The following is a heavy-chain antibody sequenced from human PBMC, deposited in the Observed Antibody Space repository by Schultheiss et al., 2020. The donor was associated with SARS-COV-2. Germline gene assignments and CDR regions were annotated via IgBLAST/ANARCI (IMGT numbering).Heavy chain of an antibody. CDR2: ISGSGGST. CDR1: GFTFSSYA. CDR3: AKGDIVVVVAAMTHFQH. V-gene: IGHV3-23*01. D-gene: IGHD2-15*01. Sequence: EGSLRLSCAASGFTFSSYAMSWVRQAPGKGLEWVSAISGSGGSTYYADSVKGRFTISRDNSKNTLYLQMNSLRAEDTAVYYCAKGDIVVVVAAMTHFQHWGQGTLVTVSS. J-gene: IGHJ1*01.